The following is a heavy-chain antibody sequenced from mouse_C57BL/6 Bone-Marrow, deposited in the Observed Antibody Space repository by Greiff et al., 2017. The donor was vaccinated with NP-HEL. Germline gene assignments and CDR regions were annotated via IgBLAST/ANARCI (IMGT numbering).Heavy chain of an antibody. Sequence: EVHLVESGPGLVKPSQSLSLTCSVTGYSITSGYYWNWIRQFPGNKLEWMGYISYDGSNNYNPSLNNRISITRDTSKNQFFLKLNSVTTEDTATYYCARGDYDSFDYWGQGTTLTVSS. D-gene: IGHD2-4*01. CDR2: ISYDGSN. CDR1: GYSITSGYY. CDR3: ARGDYDSFDY. J-gene: IGHJ2*01. V-gene: IGHV3-6*01.